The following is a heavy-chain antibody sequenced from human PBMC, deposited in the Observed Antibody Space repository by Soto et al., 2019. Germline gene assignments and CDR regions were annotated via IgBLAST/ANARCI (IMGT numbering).Heavy chain of an antibody. CDR2: IYWDDAK. CDR3: AHRSRAHNGYGLFDN. Sequence: QITLKESGPTLVKPTQTLTVACSVSGLSVSTYGAGVAWIRQPPGKALEWLGIIYWDDAKRYSPLLQTRLTTPXXXSXXQVVLTLTRVDPVDTATYYCAHRSRAHNGYGLFDNWGQGTLVTVSS. J-gene: IGHJ4*02. V-gene: IGHV2-5*02. D-gene: IGHD5-12*01. CDR1: GLSVSTYGAG.